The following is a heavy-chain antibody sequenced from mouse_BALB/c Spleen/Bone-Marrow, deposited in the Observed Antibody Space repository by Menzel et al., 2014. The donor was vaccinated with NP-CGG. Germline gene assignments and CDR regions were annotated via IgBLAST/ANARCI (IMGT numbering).Heavy chain of an antibody. J-gene: IGHJ1*01. CDR3: TRQDYYGNSYWYFDV. D-gene: IGHD1-1*01. Sequence: QVQLQQSGADLVRPGASVKLSCKASGYTFTSYWINWVKQRPGQGLEWIGNIYSSDSYTNYNQKFRDKATLTVDTSSSTAYMQLSSPTSEDSAVYYCTRQDYYGNSYWYFDVWGAGTTVTVSS. V-gene: IGHV1-59*01. CDR2: IYSSDSYT. CDR1: GYTFTSYW.